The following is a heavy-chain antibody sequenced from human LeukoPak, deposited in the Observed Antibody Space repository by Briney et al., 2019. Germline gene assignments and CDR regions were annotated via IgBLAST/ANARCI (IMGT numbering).Heavy chain of an antibody. Sequence: PGRSLRLSCAASGFTFSGYGMHWVRQAPGKGLEWVAVISYDGSNKYYADSVKGRFTISRDNSKNTLYLQMKSLRAEDTAAYYCAKVREGYDILTGYFDYWGQGTLVTVSS. V-gene: IGHV3-30*18. CDR3: AKVREGYDILTGYFDY. J-gene: IGHJ4*02. CDR1: GFTFSGYG. D-gene: IGHD3-9*01. CDR2: ISYDGSNK.